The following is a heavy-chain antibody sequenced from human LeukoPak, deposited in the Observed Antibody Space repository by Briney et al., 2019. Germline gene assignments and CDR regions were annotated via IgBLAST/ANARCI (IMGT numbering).Heavy chain of an antibody. CDR1: GGSISSSSYY. D-gene: IGHD3-10*01. CDR3: ARMSSGLLWFGVMGY. CDR2: IYYSGST. V-gene: IGHV4-39*07. Sequence: PSQTLSLTCTVSGGSISSSSYYWGWIRQPPGKGLEWIGSIYYSGSTYCNPSLKSRVTISVDTSKNQFSLKLSSVTAADTAVYYCARMSSGLLWFGVMGYWGQGTLVTVSS. J-gene: IGHJ4*02.